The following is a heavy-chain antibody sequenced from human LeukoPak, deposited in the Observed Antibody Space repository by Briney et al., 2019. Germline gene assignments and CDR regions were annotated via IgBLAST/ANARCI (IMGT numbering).Heavy chain of an antibody. CDR3: AKDSKDYPQNIVVVPAAIVGDAFDI. V-gene: IGHV3-30*18. J-gene: IGHJ3*02. D-gene: IGHD2-2*02. CDR1: GFTFSSYG. Sequence: GGSLRLSCAASGFTFSSYGMHWVRQAPGKGLEWVAVISYDGSNKYYADSVKGRFTVSRDNSKNTLYLQMNSLRAEDTAVYYCAKDSKDYPQNIVVVPAAIVGDAFDIWGQGTMVTVSS. CDR2: ISYDGSNK.